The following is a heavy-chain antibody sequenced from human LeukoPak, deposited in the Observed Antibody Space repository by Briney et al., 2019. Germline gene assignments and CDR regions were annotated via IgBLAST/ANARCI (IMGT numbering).Heavy chain of an antibody. CDR3: ARANSYVHAFDY. Sequence: SETLSLTCAVSGASISSGAYSWSWIRQPPGKGLEWIGYIFHSGSTSYNPSLKSRVTISVDTSKNQFPLKLSSVTAADTAVYYCARANSYVHAFDYWGQGTLVTVSS. CDR2: IFHSGST. V-gene: IGHV4-30-2*01. D-gene: IGHD5-18*01. J-gene: IGHJ4*02. CDR1: GASISSGAYS.